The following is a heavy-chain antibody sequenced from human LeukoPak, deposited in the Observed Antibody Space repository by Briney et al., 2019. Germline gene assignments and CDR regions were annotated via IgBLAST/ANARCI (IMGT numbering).Heavy chain of an antibody. J-gene: IGHJ6*02. CDR3: ARGGQWLVKGDYYYGMDV. CDR2: ISAYNGNT. Sequence: ASVKVSCKASSYTFTSYGISWVRQAPGQGLEWMGWISAYNGNTNYAQKLQGRVTMTTDTSTSTAYMELSSLRSEDTAVYYCARGGQWLVKGDYYYGMDVWGQGTTVTVSS. D-gene: IGHD6-19*01. CDR1: SYTFTSYG. V-gene: IGHV1-18*01.